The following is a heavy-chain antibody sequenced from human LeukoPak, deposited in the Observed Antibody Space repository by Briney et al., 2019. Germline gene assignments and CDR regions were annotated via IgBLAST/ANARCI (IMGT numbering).Heavy chain of an antibody. D-gene: IGHD3-16*01. Sequence: GGSLRLSCAASGFTFSSYSMNWVRQAPGKGLEWVSSISSSSYIYYADSVKGRFTISRDNAKNSLYLQMNSLRAEDTAVYYCASILGGSAGGILAFDIWGQGTMVTVSS. CDR3: ASILGGSAGGILAFDI. CDR2: ISSSSYI. J-gene: IGHJ3*02. CDR1: GFTFSSYS. V-gene: IGHV3-21*01.